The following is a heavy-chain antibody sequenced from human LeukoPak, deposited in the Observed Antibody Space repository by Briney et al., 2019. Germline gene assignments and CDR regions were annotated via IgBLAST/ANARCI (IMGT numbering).Heavy chain of an antibody. CDR2: ISSSSSII. D-gene: IGHD3-22*01. CDR1: GFTFSRHW. Sequence: GGSLRLSCAASGFTFSRHWMGWVRQAPGKGLEWVSYISSSSSIIYYADSVKGRFTISRDNAKNSVYLQMNSLRAEDTAVYYCARDRDSSGYYYGYWGQGTLVTVSS. CDR3: ARDRDSSGYYYGY. V-gene: IGHV3-48*04. J-gene: IGHJ4*02.